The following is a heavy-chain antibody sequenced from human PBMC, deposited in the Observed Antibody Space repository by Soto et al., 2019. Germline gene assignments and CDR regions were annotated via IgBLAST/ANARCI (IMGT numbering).Heavy chain of an antibody. Sequence: EVQILESGGGLVQPGRSLRLSCAASGFTFSSYAMSWVRQAPGKGLEWVSGITGSGSSSDYADSVKGRFFISRDNSKNTLYLQMNSLRAEDTAVYYCAKPPVWELRPKYFDLWGRGTLVTVSS. CDR2: ITGSGSSS. J-gene: IGHJ2*01. CDR1: GFTFSSYA. V-gene: IGHV3-23*01. D-gene: IGHD1-26*01. CDR3: AKPPVWELRPKYFDL.